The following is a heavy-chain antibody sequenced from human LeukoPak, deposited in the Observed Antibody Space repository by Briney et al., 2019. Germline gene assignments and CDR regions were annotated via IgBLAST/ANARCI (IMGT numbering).Heavy chain of an antibody. D-gene: IGHD6-19*01. Sequence: GGSLRLSCAASGFTFSSYAMSWVRQAPGKGLEWVSAISGSGGSTYYADSVKGRFTISRDNSKNTLYLQMNSLRAEDTALYYCAKAGYSSGWAYWYFDLWGRGTLVTVSS. CDR1: GFTFSSYA. CDR2: ISGSGGST. CDR3: AKAGYSSGWAYWYFDL. V-gene: IGHV3-23*01. J-gene: IGHJ2*01.